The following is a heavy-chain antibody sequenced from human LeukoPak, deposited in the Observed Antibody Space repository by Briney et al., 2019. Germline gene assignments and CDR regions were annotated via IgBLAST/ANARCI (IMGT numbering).Heavy chain of an antibody. CDR1: GYTFTGYG. Sequence: ASVKVSCKASGYTFTGYGISWVRQAPGQGLEWMGWISAYNGNTNYAQKLQGRVTMTTDISTSTAYMELRSLRSDDTAVYYCARDGPGFAVPYYYGMDVWGQGTTVTVSS. V-gene: IGHV1-18*01. CDR3: ARDGPGFAVPYYYGMDV. D-gene: IGHD2-21*01. CDR2: ISAYNGNT. J-gene: IGHJ6*02.